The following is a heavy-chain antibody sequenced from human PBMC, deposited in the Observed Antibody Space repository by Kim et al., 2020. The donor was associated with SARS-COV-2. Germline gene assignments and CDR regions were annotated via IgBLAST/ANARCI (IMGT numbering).Heavy chain of an antibody. D-gene: IGHD5-18*01. Sequence: ASVKVSCKASGYTFTGYYMHWVRQAPGQGLEWMGWINPNSGGTNYAQKFQGRVTMTRDTSISTAYMELSRLRSDDTAVYYCARVLPDTAMVKGGGSFLYYFDYWGQGTLVTVSS. J-gene: IGHJ4*02. CDR2: INPNSGGT. V-gene: IGHV1-2*02. CDR3: ARVLPDTAMVKGGGSFLYYFDY. CDR1: GYTFTGYY.